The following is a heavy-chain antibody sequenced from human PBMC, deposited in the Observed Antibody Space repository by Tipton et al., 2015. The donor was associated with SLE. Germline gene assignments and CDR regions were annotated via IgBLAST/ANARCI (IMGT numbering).Heavy chain of an antibody. J-gene: IGHJ4*02. Sequence: TLSLTCTVSGGSISSYYWSWIRQPPGKGLEWIGYIYTSGSTNYNPSLKSRVTISVDTSKNQFSLKLSSVTAADTAVYYCARDVGATNYWGQGTLVTVSS. CDR1: GGSISSYY. CDR3: ARDVGATNY. V-gene: IGHV4-4*08. CDR2: IYTSGST. D-gene: IGHD1-26*01.